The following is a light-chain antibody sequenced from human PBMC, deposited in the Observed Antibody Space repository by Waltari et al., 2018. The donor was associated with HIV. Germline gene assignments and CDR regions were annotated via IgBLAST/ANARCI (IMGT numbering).Light chain of an antibody. CDR1: QDISIH. Sequence: DIQLTQSPSFLSASGGDRVTINCRASQDISIHLAWFQQKPCKAPKILSDDEAKLQSGVPSTFSGSGSVTEFTLTISSLQSEDFATYYCQQFNDDFPFTFGGGTKVEIK. V-gene: IGKV1-9*01. J-gene: IGKJ4*01. CDR3: QQFNDDFPFT. CDR2: DEA.